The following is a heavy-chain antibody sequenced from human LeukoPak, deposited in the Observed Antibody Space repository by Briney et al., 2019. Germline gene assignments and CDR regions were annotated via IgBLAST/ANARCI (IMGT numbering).Heavy chain of an antibody. CDR1: GFTFSNYV. Sequence: GGSLRLSCAASGFTFSNYVMSWVRQAPGKGLEWVSVISGSGGSTYYVDSVQGRFTISRDNSKNTLFLQMDSLRAEDTAVYYCAKGGFGRPFDYWGQGTLVTVSS. J-gene: IGHJ4*02. D-gene: IGHD3-10*01. CDR3: AKGGFGRPFDY. V-gene: IGHV3-23*01. CDR2: ISGSGGST.